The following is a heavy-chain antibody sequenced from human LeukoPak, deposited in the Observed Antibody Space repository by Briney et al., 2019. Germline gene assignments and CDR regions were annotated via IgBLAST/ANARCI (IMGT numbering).Heavy chain of an antibody. CDR2: IYYSGST. CDR1: GGSISSSTYY. Sequence: SEALSLTCTVSGGSISSSTYYWGWIRQPPGKGLEWIGTIYYSGSTYYNPSLKSRVTISVDTSKNQFSLKLSSVTAADTAVCYCARQVAGSGWGVGGWYFDLWGRGTLVTVSS. CDR3: ARQVAGSGWGVGGWYFDL. J-gene: IGHJ2*01. V-gene: IGHV4-39*01. D-gene: IGHD6-19*01.